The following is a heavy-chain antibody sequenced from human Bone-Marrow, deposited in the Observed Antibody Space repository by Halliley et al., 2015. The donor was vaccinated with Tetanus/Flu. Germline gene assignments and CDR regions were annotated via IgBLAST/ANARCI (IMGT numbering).Heavy chain of an antibody. D-gene: IGHD3-22*01. J-gene: IGHJ4*02. CDR2: IYYSGST. CDR3: ARTLYDRTNYYYYFDL. V-gene: IGHV4-31*03. CDR1: GGSMTSVGSY. Sequence: TLSLTCTVSGGSMTSVGSYWSWIRQHPGTGLEWIGYIYYSGSTYYNPSLKDRMIMSIDTSKNQFSLRLRSVTAADTAAYYCARTLYDRTNYYYYFDLWGQGTLVTVSS.